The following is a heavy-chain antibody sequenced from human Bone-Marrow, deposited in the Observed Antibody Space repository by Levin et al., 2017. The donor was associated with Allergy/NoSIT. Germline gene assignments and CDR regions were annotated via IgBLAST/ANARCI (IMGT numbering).Heavy chain of an antibody. J-gene: IGHJ5*01. D-gene: IGHD3-22*01. CDR3: AGEWDYETRLDP. V-gene: IGHV1-18*04. CDR1: GYDFRDYG. Sequence: ASVKVSCKASGYDFRDYGITWVRQAPGQGLEWMGWITAYTGDKKLAQSFQGRVTMTTDKSTSTSFLELRSLRSDDTAVYYCAGEWDYETRLDPWGQGTLVIVSS. CDR2: ITAYTGDK.